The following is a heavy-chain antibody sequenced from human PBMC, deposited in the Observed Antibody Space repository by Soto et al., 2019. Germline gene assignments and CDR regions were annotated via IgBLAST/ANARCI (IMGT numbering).Heavy chain of an antibody. CDR3: ARGLGITMVRGLQIDY. V-gene: IGHV3-33*01. J-gene: IGHJ4*02. Sequence: GESLKISCAASGFTFSSYGMHWVRQAPGKGLEWVAVIWYDGSNKYYADSVKGRFTISRDNSKNTLYLQMNSLRAEDTAVYYCARGLGITMVRGLQIDYWGQGTLVTVSS. CDR2: IWYDGSNK. D-gene: IGHD3-10*01. CDR1: GFTFSSYG.